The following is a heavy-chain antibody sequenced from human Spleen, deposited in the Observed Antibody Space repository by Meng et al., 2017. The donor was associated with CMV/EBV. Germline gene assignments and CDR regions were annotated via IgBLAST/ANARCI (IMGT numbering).Heavy chain of an antibody. CDR1: GGSFSGYY. D-gene: IGHD3-3*01. V-gene: IGHV4-34*11. CDR2: LYYSGRT. CDR3: VRDKFGVVTT. J-gene: IGHJ5*02. Sequence: SETLSLTCAVYGGSFSGYYWSWIRQPPGKGLEWIGSLYYSGRTYYNRSLKSRVTISVDTSKNQCSLKVSSVTAADTAVYFCVRDKFGVVTTWGQGTLVTVSS.